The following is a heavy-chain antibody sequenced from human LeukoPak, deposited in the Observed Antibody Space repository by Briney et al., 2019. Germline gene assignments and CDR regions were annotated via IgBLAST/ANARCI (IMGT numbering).Heavy chain of an antibody. J-gene: IGHJ3*01. CDR2: LDYRGTS. CDR1: GGSISSTSHF. D-gene: IGHD2/OR15-2a*01. V-gene: IGHV4-39*01. Sequence: SETLSLTCTVSGGSISSTSHFWRWFRQPPGQGLEWLGSLDYRGTSYHTPSLMRRITISVDTSKNQFSLKLSSVTAADTAVYYCATSLDWGQGALVTVSS. CDR3: ATSLD.